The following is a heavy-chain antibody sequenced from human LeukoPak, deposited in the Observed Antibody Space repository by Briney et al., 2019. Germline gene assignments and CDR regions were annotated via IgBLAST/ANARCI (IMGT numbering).Heavy chain of an antibody. CDR3: ARGGPVGEFDY. D-gene: IGHD3-10*01. CDR2: INDDGTST. V-gene: IGHV3-74*01. J-gene: IGHJ4*02. Sequence: PGGSLRLSCAASGFTFSSYWMHWVRQAPGKGLVWVSRINDDGTSTVYADSVKGRFTISRDNAKSSVYLQMNSLRVEDTAVYYCARGGPVGEFDYWGQGTLVTVSS. CDR1: GFTFSSYW.